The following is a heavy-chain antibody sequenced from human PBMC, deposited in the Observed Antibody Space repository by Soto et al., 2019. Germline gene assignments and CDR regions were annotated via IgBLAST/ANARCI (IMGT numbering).Heavy chain of an antibody. J-gene: IGHJ4*02. CDR2: IYYSGST. D-gene: IGHD3-22*01. Sequence: SQTQRHTYTVAWDNSISSSDCCSLIRKPPGKGLEWIGSIYYSGSTYYNPSLKSRVTISVDTSKNQFSLKLSSVPAADTAVYYCARHTPYDSSGYYPYGYCGEGTLVTVSS. CDR1: WDNSISSSDC. CDR3: ARHTPYDSSGYYPYGY. V-gene: IGHV4-39*01.